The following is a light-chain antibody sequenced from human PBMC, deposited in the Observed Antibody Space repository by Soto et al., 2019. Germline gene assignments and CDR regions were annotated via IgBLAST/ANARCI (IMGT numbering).Light chain of an antibody. CDR1: QKINNY. CDR3: EQTYSTPVT. CDR2: GAF. Sequence: DLQMTQSPSSLSASVGDRVTVTCRTSQKINNYLNWYQQKPGKAPKLLIYGAFSVQSGVPLRFSGSGSGTEFTLTISSLQPEDFAIYYCEQTYSTPVTFGQGTRLEVK. J-gene: IGKJ5*01. V-gene: IGKV1-39*01.